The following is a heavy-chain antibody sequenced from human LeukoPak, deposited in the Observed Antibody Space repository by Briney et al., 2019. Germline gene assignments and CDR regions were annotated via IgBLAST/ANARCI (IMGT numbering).Heavy chain of an antibody. CDR3: ARTKDFGDYGRRAFDI. V-gene: IGHV1-69*13. D-gene: IGHD4-17*01. CDR2: IIPNFGTS. CDR1: GGTLSNYV. Sequence: SVKVSCKASGGTLSNYVIIWLRQAPGQGLEWMGGIIPNFGTSKNAQKFQGRVTITADESTSTAYMELSSLRSEDTAVYYCARTKDFGDYGRRAFDIWGQGTMVTVSS. J-gene: IGHJ3*02.